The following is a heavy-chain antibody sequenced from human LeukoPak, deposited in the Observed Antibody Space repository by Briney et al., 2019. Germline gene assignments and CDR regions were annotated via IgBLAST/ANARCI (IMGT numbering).Heavy chain of an antibody. Sequence: SETLSLTCSVTGGSISSGDYYWSWIRQHPGKGLEWIGYIHYSGSTYYNPSLKSRVSISVSTSKNRFSLQLSSVTAADTAVYYCARVIGYDQLDYWGQGTLVTVSS. CDR3: ARVIGYDQLDY. CDR2: IHYSGST. J-gene: IGHJ4*02. V-gene: IGHV4-31*03. D-gene: IGHD5-12*01. CDR1: GGSISSGDYY.